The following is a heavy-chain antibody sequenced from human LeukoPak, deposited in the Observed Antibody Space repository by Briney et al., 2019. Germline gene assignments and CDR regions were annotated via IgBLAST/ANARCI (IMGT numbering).Heavy chain of an antibody. CDR1: GFTFSSYA. D-gene: IGHD6-19*01. J-gene: IGHJ4*02. V-gene: IGHV3-23*01. Sequence: HSGGSLRLSCAASGFTFSSYAMSWVRLAPGKGLEWVSAISGSGGSTYYADSVKGRFTISRDNSKNTLYLQMNSLRAEHTAVYYCAKGLDHSSGWYGGFDYWGQGTLVTVSS. CDR3: AKGLDHSSGWYGGFDY. CDR2: ISGSGGST.